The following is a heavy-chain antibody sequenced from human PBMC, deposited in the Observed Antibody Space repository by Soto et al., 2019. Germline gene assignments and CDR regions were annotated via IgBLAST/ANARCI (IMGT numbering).Heavy chain of an antibody. J-gene: IGHJ5*02. CDR3: ARKDKSGYFNWFDP. V-gene: IGHV5-51*01. Sequence: VESLKISCRTSGYKFTPSWIAWVRQMPGKGLEWMGIIFPSDSDTRYSPSFQGQVTISADRSTSTVFLQWASLKASDTSVYFCARKDKSGYFNWFDPWGQGTLVTVSS. D-gene: IGHD3-22*01. CDR1: GYKFTPSW. CDR2: IFPSDSDT.